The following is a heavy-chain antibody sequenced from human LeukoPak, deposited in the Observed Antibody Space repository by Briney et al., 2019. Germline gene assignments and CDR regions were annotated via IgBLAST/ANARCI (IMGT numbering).Heavy chain of an antibody. CDR1: GFTFSNAW. V-gene: IGHV3-15*01. D-gene: IGHD3-3*01. J-gene: IGHJ4*02. CDR3: TTVNFWSGYYRNYFDY. CDR2: IKSKTDGGTT. Sequence: PGGSLRLSCAASGFTFSNAWMSWVRQAPGKGLEWVGRIKSKTDGGTTDYAAPVKGRFTISRDDPKNTLYLQMNSLKTEDTAVYYCTTVNFWSGYYRNYFDYWGQGTLVTVSS.